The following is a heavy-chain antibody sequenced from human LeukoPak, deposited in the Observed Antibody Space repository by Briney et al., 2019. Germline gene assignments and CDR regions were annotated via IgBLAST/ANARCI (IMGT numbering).Heavy chain of an antibody. J-gene: IGHJ4*02. CDR2: IYSGGST. V-gene: IGHV3-53*01. CDR3: ARGLREEDSRCFDY. CDR1: GFTVSSNY. D-gene: IGHD4-17*01. Sequence: GGSLRLSCAASGFTVSSNYMSWVRQAPGKGLEWVSVIYSGGSTYYADSVKGRFTISRDNSKNTLYLQMNSLRAEDTAVYYCARGLREEDSRCFDYWGQGTLVTVSA.